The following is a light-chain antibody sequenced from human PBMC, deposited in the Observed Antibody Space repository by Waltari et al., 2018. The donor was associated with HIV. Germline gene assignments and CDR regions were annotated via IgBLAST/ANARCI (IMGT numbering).Light chain of an antibody. CDR3: QQYYATPWT. V-gene: IGKV1-NL1*01. CDR1: QGIKNS. Sequence: DLPMTQSPSSLSASVGDSVTITCRASQGIKNSLAWYQQRPGKAPKLLLSAASKLGSGVPSRFSGLGSGTDYTLTISNPQPEDFATYYCQQYYATPWTFGQGTTVEIK. CDR2: AAS. J-gene: IGKJ1*01.